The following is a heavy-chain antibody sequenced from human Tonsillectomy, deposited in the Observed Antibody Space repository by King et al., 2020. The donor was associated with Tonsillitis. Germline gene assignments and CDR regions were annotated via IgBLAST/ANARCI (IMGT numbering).Heavy chain of an antibody. CDR3: ARVCRQHTLDS. CDR1: GGSISSGSYY. V-gene: IGHV4-61*02. CDR2: IYTSGST. J-gene: IGHJ4*02. Sequence: QLQESGPRLVKPSQNLSLTCTVSGGSISSGSYYWRWIRQPAGKGLEWIGRIYTSGSTNYNPSLKSRVTMSVETSKNQFSLKLSSVTAAETAGYYFARVCRQHTLDSWGQGPLVTVSS. D-gene: IGHD5-18*01.